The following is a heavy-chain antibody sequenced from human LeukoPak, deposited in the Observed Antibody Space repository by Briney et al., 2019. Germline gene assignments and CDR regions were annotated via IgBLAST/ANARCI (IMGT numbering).Heavy chain of an antibody. D-gene: IGHD1-7*01. Sequence: PSETLSLTCAVYGGSFSGYYWSWIRQPPGKGLEWIGEINHSGSTNYNPSLKSRVTISVDTSKNQFSLKLSSVTAADTAVYYCAGGLSGTTRGDDYWGQGTLVTVSS. CDR3: AGGLSGTTRGDDY. V-gene: IGHV4-34*01. J-gene: IGHJ4*02. CDR1: GGSFSGYY. CDR2: INHSGST.